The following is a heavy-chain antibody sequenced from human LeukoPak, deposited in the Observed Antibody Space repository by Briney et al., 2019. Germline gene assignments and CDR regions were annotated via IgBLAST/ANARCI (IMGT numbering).Heavy chain of an antibody. V-gene: IGHV1-2*02. CDR2: INPNSGGT. Sequence: ASVKVSCKASGYTFTGYYMHWVRQAPGQGLEWMGWINPNSGGTNYAQKFQGRVTMTRDTSISTAYMELSRLRPDDTAVYYCARGGDGYSDYYYYYMDVWGKGTTVTVSS. CDR1: GYTFTGYY. D-gene: IGHD5-24*01. J-gene: IGHJ6*03. CDR3: ARGGDGYSDYYYYYMDV.